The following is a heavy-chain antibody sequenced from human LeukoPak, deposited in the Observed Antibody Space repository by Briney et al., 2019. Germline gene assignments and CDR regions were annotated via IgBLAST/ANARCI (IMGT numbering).Heavy chain of an antibody. CDR3: ARLGYCSRGTCYGLDR. J-gene: IGHJ4*02. D-gene: IGHD2-15*01. CDR2: IDADGGNI. Sequence: GGSLRLSCVASGFTFSDSWMYWVRQVPGEGLVWVSRIDADGGNIGYADSVRGRFAISRDNAKNTLYLEMNSLRVEDAGVYYCARLGYCSRGTCYGLDRWGQGTLVTVSS. CDR1: GFTFSDSW. V-gene: IGHV3-74*01.